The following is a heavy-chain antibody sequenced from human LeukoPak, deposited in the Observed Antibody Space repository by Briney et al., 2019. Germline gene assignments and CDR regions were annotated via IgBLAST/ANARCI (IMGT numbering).Heavy chain of an antibody. CDR1: GYTFTGYY. D-gene: IGHD3-22*01. V-gene: IGHV1-2*02. CDR2: INPNSGGT. CDR3: ARVAVYYYDSSGYRDIGAFDI. Sequence: ASVKVSCKASGYTFTGYYMHWVRQAPGQGLEWMGWINPNSGGTNFAQKFQDRVTMTRDTSISTAYMELSRLRSEDTAVYYCARVAVYYYDSSGYRDIGAFDIWGQGTMVTVSS. J-gene: IGHJ3*02.